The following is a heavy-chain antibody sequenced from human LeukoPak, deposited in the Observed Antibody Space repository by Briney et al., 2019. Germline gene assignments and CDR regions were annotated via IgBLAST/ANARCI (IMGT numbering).Heavy chain of an antibody. CDR1: GFTFSSYS. CDR3: ARGEEWELVDDTFDS. J-gene: IGHJ3*02. D-gene: IGHD1-26*01. Sequence: GGSLRLSCAASGFTFSSYSMNWVRQAPGKGLEWVSSSSSSSSYIYYADSVRGRFTISRDNAKNSLYLQMNSLRAEDTAVYYCARGEEWELVDDTFDSWGQGTMVTVSS. CDR2: SSSSSSYI. V-gene: IGHV3-21*01.